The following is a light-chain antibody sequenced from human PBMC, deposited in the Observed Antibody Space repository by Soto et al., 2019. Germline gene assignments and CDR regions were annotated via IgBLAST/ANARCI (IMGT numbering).Light chain of an antibody. CDR3: QQYGSSPRT. CDR2: DAS. J-gene: IGKJ1*01. V-gene: IGKV3-20*01. Sequence: EFVLTQSPGTLSLSPGERATLSCRASQTVRNNYLAWYQQKPGQAPRLLIYDASSRATGFPDRFSGSGSGTDFTLTISRLEPEDFAVYYCQQYGSSPRTFGQGTKVDIK. CDR1: QTVRNNY.